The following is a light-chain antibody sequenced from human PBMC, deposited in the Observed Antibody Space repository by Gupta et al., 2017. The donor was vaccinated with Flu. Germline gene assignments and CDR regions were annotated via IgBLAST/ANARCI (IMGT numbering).Light chain of an antibody. Sequence: PSTLSAYVGDRVTITCRASQSLTSWLAWYQQKSGKAPKLLIYKASNLESGVPSRFSGSGSGTEFTLTISSLQPDDFATYYCQRYYSYSLTFGGGTKVEIK. CDR1: QSLTSW. CDR2: KAS. V-gene: IGKV1-5*03. CDR3: QRYYSYSLT. J-gene: IGKJ4*01.